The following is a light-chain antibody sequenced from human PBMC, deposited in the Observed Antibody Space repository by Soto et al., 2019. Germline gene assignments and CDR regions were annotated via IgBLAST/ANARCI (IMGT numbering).Light chain of an antibody. CDR2: GAS. V-gene: IGKV3-20*01. Sequence: EMVLTQSPGTLSLSPGERATLSCRASQTVTSNRLAWYQQKPGQAPRLLIYGASRRATGIPDRFSGSGSGTDFTLTISRLEPEDFAVYYCPHYGRLPSGFAFGPGTTLDTK. CDR1: QTVTSNR. J-gene: IGKJ3*01. CDR3: PHYGRLPSGFA.